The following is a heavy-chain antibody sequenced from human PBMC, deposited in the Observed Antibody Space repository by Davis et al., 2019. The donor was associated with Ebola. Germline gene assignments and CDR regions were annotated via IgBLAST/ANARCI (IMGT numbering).Heavy chain of an antibody. CDR3: ARRFTMVEDGY. V-gene: IGHV3-21*01. J-gene: IGHJ4*02. CDR1: GFTFSSNS. Sequence: GGSLRLSCAASGFTFSSNSMNWVRQAPGKGLEWVSFISSSSNYIYYADSVKGRFTVSRDNAKNSLHLQMNSLRAEDTAVYYCARRFTMVEDGYWGQGTLVTVSS. D-gene: IGHD3-10*01. CDR2: ISSSSNYI.